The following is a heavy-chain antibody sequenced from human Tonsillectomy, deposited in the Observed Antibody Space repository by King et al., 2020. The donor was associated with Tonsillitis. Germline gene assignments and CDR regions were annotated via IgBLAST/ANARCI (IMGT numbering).Heavy chain of an antibody. V-gene: IGHV3-30*18. CDR3: AKDLSYYDSSGYLDY. CDR2: ISFDGSDK. CDR1: GFTLSSYG. Sequence: VQLVESGGGVVQPGRSLRLSCAASGFTLSSYGMPWVRQAPGKGLEWVAVISFDGSDKFYTDSVKGRFTISRANSKNTLLLHMHSLRAEDTAVYYCAKDLSYYDSSGYLDYWGQGTLVTVSS. J-gene: IGHJ4*02. D-gene: IGHD3-22*01.